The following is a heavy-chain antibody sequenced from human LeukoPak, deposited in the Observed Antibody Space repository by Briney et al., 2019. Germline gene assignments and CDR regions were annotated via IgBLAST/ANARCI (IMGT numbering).Heavy chain of an antibody. V-gene: IGHV4-34*01. J-gene: IGHJ4*02. CDR1: GGSFSGYY. CDR2: INHSGST. CDR3: ARGPLTDGPFDY. Sequence: SETMSLTCAVYGGSFSGYYWSWLRQPPGKGLEWIGEINHSGSTNYNPSLKSRVTISVDTSKNQFSLKLSSVTAADTAVYYCARGPLTDGPFDYWGQGTLVTVSS. D-gene: IGHD3-16*01.